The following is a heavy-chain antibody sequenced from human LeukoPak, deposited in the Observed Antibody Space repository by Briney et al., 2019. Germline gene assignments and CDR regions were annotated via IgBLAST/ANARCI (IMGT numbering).Heavy chain of an antibody. CDR1: GGSISSYY. V-gene: IGHV4-59*01. J-gene: IGHJ6*03. Sequence: SETLSLTCTVSGGSISSYYWSWIRQPPGKGLEWIGYIYYSGSTNYNPSLKSRVTISVDTSKNQFSLKLSSVTAADTAVYYCARIHAGYYYMDVWGKGTTVTVSS. CDR2: IYYSGST. CDR3: ARIHAGYYYMDV.